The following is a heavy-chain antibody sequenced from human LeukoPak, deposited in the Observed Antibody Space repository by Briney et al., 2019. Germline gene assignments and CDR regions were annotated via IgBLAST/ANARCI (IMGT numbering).Heavy chain of an antibody. Sequence: GGSLRLSCAASGYTFSSYEMNWVRQAPGKGLEWVSYISSSGSTIYYADSVKGRFTISRDNAKNSLYPQMNSLRAEDTAVYYCAREGGEWELLRTFDYWGQGTLVTVSS. J-gene: IGHJ4*02. V-gene: IGHV3-48*03. CDR2: ISSSGSTI. CDR1: GYTFSSYE. D-gene: IGHD1-26*01. CDR3: AREGGEWELLRTFDY.